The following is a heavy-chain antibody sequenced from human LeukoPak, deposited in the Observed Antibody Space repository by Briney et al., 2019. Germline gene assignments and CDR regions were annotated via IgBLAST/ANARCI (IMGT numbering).Heavy chain of an antibody. D-gene: IGHD6-19*01. CDR3: ARTVSSAGWSDDAFDI. J-gene: IGHJ3*02. V-gene: IGHV3-43*02. Sequence: GGSLRLSCAASGFTFDDYAMHWVRQAPGKGLEWVSLISGDGGSTYYADSVKGRFTISRDNSKNSLYLQMNSLRTEDTALYYCARTVSSAGWSDDAFDIWGQGTMVTVSS. CDR1: GFTFDDYA. CDR2: ISGDGGST.